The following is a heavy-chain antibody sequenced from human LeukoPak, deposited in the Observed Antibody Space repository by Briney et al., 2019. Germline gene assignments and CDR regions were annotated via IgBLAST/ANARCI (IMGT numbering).Heavy chain of an antibody. J-gene: IGHJ3*02. CDR1: GFTFSSYG. CDR3: ASSITMIVVAPSQAFDI. Sequence: GGSLRLSCAASGFTFSSYGMSWVRQAPGKGLEWVSAISGSGGSTYYADSVKGRFTISRDNSKNTLYLQMNSLRAEDTAVYYCASSITMIVVAPSQAFDIWGQGTMVTVSS. CDR2: ISGSGGST. D-gene: IGHD3-22*01. V-gene: IGHV3-23*01.